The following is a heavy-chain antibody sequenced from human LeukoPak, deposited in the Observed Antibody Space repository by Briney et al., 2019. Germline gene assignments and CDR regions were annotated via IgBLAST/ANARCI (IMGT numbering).Heavy chain of an antibody. CDR1: GFTFSSYG. D-gene: IGHD3-9*01. J-gene: IGHJ4*02. Sequence: PGGSLRLSCAASGFTFSSYGMHWVRQAPGKGLEWVAFIRYDGNNKNYADSVKGRFTISRDNSKNTLYLQMNSLRAEDTAMYYCANGPHYNILTGFYKVRSHLDYWGQGTLVTVSS. CDR3: ANGPHYNILTGFYKVRSHLDY. V-gene: IGHV3-30*02. CDR2: IRYDGNNK.